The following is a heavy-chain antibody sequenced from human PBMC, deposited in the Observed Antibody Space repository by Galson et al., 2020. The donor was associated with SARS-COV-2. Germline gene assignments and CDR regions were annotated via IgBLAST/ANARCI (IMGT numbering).Heavy chain of an antibody. Sequence: SETLSLTCAVYGESISGYYWSWIRQSPGKGLEWIGEINHRGETNYKSSLKSRVAISADTTRKQFFLNLTSVTAADTAVYYCARGSSFWTWGQGTPVTVSS. J-gene: IGHJ5*02. CDR3: ARGSSFWT. CDR1: GESISGYY. D-gene: IGHD3-3*01. CDR2: INHRGET. V-gene: IGHV4-34*01.